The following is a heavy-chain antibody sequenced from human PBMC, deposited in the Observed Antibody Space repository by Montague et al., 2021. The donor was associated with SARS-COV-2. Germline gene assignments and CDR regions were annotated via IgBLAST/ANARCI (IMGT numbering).Heavy chain of an antibody. CDR3: ARVGAFSSSWYVLY. D-gene: IGHD6-13*01. CDR1: GYTFTSYG. CDR2: ISAYNGNT. Sequence: SGKVSCKASGYTFTSYGISWVRQAPGQGLEWMGWISAYNGNTNYAQKLQGRVTMTTDTPTSTAYMELRSLRSDDTAVYYCARVGAFSSSWYVLYWGQGTLVTVSS. V-gene: IGHV1-18*04. J-gene: IGHJ4*02.